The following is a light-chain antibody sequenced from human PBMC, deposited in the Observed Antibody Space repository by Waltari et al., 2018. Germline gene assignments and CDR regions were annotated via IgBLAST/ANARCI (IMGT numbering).Light chain of an antibody. CDR3: QQSYRLPLT. Sequence: DIQMTQSPSSLSTSVADRVTITCRASQHIDIFVNWYHQKPGKAPKLLICASTLQSGVPSRFSGSGSGTNFTLIISSLQPDDFATYYCQQSYRLPLTFGGGTKVEMK. J-gene: IGKJ4*01. CDR1: QHIDIF. V-gene: IGKV1-39*01. CDR2: AS.